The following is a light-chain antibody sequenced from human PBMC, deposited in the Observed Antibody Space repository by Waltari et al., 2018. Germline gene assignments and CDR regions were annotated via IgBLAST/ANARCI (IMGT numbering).Light chain of an antibody. Sequence: QSALTQPASVSGSPGQSITISCTGPSRDVGDYAWVSWYQQHPGKAPKVVIFAVSYRPSGVSNRFSGSKSGNTASLTISGLQAEDEADYYCTSYTSRHSLVFGTGTKVTVL. CDR1: SRDVGDYAW. J-gene: IGLJ1*01. V-gene: IGLV2-14*03. CDR3: TSYTSRHSLV. CDR2: AVS.